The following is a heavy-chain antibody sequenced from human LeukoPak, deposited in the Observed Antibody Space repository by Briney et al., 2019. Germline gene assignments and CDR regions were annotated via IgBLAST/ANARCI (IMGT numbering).Heavy chain of an antibody. V-gene: IGHV1-8*01. D-gene: IGHD6-19*01. CDR2: MNPNSGNT. CDR3: ARGSYGYSSGLSSFFLL. CDR1: GYTFTSYD. Sequence: GASVKVSCKASGYTFTSYDINWVRQATGQGLEWMGWMNPNSGNTGYAQKFQGRVTMTRNTSISTAYMELSSLRSEDTAVYYCARGSYGYSSGLSSFFLLWGQGTLVTVSS. J-gene: IGHJ4*02.